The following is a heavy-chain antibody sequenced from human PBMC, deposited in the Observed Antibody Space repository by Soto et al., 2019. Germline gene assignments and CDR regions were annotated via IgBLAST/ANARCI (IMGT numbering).Heavy chain of an antibody. V-gene: IGHV4-30-4*01. CDR2: IYYSGST. CDR1: GGSISSGDYY. J-gene: IGHJ6*02. Sequence: SETLSLTCTVSGGSISSGDYYWSWIRQPPGKGLEWIGYIYYSGSTYYNPSLKSRVTISVDTSKNQFSLKLSSVTAADTAVYYCARNYGSGSWDYYYGMDVWGQGTTVTVSS. CDR3: ARNYGSGSWDYYYGMDV. D-gene: IGHD3-10*01.